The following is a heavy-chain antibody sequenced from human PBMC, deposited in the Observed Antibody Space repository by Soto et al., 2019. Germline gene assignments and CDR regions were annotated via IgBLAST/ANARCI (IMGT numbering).Heavy chain of an antibody. D-gene: IGHD3-22*01. Sequence: GGSLRLSCAASGFTFRSYWMSWVGQSPGKGLEWVANIKQDGSEKYHVDSVKGRFTISRDNARKSLYLQMDGLRVEDTAVYFCAKDGPDDSSGYFSFDYWGQGALVTVSS. CDR3: AKDGPDDSSGYFSFDY. V-gene: IGHV3-7*03. J-gene: IGHJ4*02. CDR2: IKQDGSEK. CDR1: GFTFRSYW.